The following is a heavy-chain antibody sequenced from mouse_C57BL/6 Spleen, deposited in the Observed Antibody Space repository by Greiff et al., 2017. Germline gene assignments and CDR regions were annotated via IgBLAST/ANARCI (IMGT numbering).Heavy chain of an antibody. CDR2: ISSGGSYT. Sequence: EVHLVESGGDLVKPGGSLQLSCAASGFTFSSYGMSWVRQTPDKRLEWVATISSGGSYTYYPDSVKGRFTISRDNAKNTLYLHMSSLKSEDTAMYYCAGGYGNYFDYWGQGTTLTVSS. CDR1: GFTFSSYG. CDR3: AGGYGNYFDY. J-gene: IGHJ2*01. V-gene: IGHV5-6*01. D-gene: IGHD2-1*01.